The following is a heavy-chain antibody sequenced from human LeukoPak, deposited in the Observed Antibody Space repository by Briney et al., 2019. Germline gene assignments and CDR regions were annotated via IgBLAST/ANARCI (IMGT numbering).Heavy chain of an antibody. CDR2: IYYSGST. D-gene: IGHD2-21*02. CDR1: GGSISSYY. Sequence: SETLSLTCTVSGGSISSYYWSWIRQPTGKGLEWIGYIYYSGSTNYNPSLKSRVTISVDTSKNQFSLKLSSVTAADTAVYYCARARCGGDCLYYYYGMDVWGQGTTVTVSS. V-gene: IGHV4-59*01. CDR3: ARARCGGDCLYYYYGMDV. J-gene: IGHJ6*02.